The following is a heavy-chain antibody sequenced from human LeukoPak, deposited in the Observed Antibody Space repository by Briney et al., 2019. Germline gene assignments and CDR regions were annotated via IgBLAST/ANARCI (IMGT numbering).Heavy chain of an antibody. D-gene: IGHD3-10*01. V-gene: IGHV4-59*01. CDR3: ARRRITMVRGVISYAFDI. J-gene: IGHJ3*02. Sequence: SETLSLTCTLSGGSISTYYWSWIRQPPGKGLEWIGYIYHSGSTNYNPSLKSRVTISVDTSKNQFSLKLSSVTAADTAVYYCARRRITMVRGVISYAFDIWGQGTMVTVS. CDR2: IYHSGST. CDR1: GGSISTYY.